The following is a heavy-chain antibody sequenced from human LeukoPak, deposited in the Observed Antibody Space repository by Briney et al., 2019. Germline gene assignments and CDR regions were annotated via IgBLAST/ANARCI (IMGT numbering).Heavy chain of an antibody. Sequence: GGSLRLSCAASGFTFSSYAMSWVRQAPGKGLEWVSAISGSGGSTYYADSVKGRFTISRDNSKNTLYLQMNSLRAEDTAVYYCAKDPLIAATGPRELNWFDPWGQGTLVTVSS. V-gene: IGHV3-23*01. CDR2: ISGSGGST. CDR1: GFTFSSYA. CDR3: AKDPLIAATGPRELNWFDP. D-gene: IGHD6-13*01. J-gene: IGHJ5*02.